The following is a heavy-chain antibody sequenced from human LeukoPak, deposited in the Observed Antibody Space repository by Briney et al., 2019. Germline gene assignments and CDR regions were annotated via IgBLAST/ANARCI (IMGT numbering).Heavy chain of an antibody. CDR2: ISAYNGNT. V-gene: IGHV1-18*04. D-gene: IGHD3-22*01. J-gene: IGHJ4*02. CDR1: GFIFNGHY. Sequence: ASVKVSCKASGFIFNGHYLHWVRQAPGQGLEWMGWISAYNGNTNYAQKLQGRVTMTTDTSTSTAYMELRSLRSDDTAVYYCARGGDPHDSSAYDYWGQGTLVTVSS. CDR3: ARGGDPHDSSAYDY.